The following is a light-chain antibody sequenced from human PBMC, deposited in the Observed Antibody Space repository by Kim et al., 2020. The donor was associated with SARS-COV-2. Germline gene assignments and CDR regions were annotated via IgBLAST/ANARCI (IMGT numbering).Light chain of an antibody. CDR3: QQYNNWPPIT. CDR2: GAS. CDR1: QSVSSN. J-gene: IGKJ5*01. V-gene: IGKV3-15*01. Sequence: SPWDRATLTCRASQSVSSNLAWYQQKRGQAPRLLIYGASTRATGIPGRFSGSGSGTEFTLTISSLQSEDFAVYYCQQYNNWPPITFGQGTRLEIK.